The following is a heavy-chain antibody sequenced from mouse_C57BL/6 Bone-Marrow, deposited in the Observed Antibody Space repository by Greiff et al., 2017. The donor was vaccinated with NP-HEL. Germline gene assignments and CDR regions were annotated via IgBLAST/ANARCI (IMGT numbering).Heavy chain of an antibody. CDR1: GFTFSSYA. V-gene: IGHV5-4*01. J-gene: IGHJ2*01. Sequence: EVQGVESGGGLVKPGGSLKLSCAASGFTFSSYAMSWVRQTPEKRLEWVATISDGGSYTYYPDNVKGRFTISRDNAKNNLYLQMSHLKSEDTAMYYCARGTASGDYWGQGTTLTVSS. CDR2: ISDGGSYT. CDR3: ARGTASGDY. D-gene: IGHD1-2*01.